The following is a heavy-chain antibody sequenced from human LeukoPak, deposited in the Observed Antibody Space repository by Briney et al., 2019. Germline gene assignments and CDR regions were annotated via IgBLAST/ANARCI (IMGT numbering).Heavy chain of an antibody. CDR3: ARLQVHCGGDCYTRWFDP. CDR1: GGSMSSYY. D-gene: IGHD2-21*02. V-gene: IGHV4-59*08. J-gene: IGHJ5*02. CDR2: IFYSGST. Sequence: SETLSLTCTVSGGSMSSYYWSWIRQPPGKGLEWIGYIFYSGSTNYNPSLKSRVTLSVDTSKNQFSLKLGSVTAADTAVYYCARLQVHCGGDCYTRWFDPWGQGTLVTVSS.